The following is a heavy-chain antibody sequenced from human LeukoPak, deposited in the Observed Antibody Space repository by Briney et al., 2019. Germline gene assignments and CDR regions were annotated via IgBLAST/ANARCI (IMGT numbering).Heavy chain of an antibody. J-gene: IGHJ1*01. CDR3: ARGVGDYYDSIVPHFQH. D-gene: IGHD3-22*01. CDR2: INHSGST. CDR1: GGSFSGYY. Sequence: PSETLSLTCAVYGGSFSGYYWSWIRQPPGKGLEWIGEINHSGSTNYNPSLKSRVTISVDTSKNQFSLKLSSVTAADTAVYYCARGVGDYYDSIVPHFQHWGQGTLVTVSS. V-gene: IGHV4-34*01.